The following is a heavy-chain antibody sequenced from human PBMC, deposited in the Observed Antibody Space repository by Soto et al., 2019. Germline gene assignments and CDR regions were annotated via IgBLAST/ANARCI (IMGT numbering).Heavy chain of an antibody. CDR2: IHYSGSI. D-gene: IGHD1-1*01. V-gene: IGHV4-30-4*08. Sequence: QVQLQQSGPGLVKPSQTLSLTCSVSGGSISYEYYHWTWIRQSPGKGLEWIGYIHYSGSIMYNPSFKRRVTISVDTSKNPFSLQLSSVTAADTAVYFCAREDDRGERDYYGFDVWGQGTPITVSS. CDR1: GGSISYEYYH. J-gene: IGHJ6*02. CDR3: AREDDRGERDYYGFDV.